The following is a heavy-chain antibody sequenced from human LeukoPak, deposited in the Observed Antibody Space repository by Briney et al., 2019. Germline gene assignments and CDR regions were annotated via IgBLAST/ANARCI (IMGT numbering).Heavy chain of an antibody. Sequence: GASVKVSCTASGYTFSSYGITWVRQAPGQGLEWMGWISSYSGDTHFAQNFQDRLSMTTDTSTNTANMELRSLRSDDTAVYFCARGGSGNNRRFYYFYYWGQGTLVTVSS. V-gene: IGHV1-18*04. CDR2: ISSYSGDT. D-gene: IGHD3-10*01. CDR1: GYTFSSYG. CDR3: ARGGSGNNRRFYYFYY. J-gene: IGHJ4*02.